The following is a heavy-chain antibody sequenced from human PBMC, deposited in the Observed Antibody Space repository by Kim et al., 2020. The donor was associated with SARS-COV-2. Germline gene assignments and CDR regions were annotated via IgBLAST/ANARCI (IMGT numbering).Heavy chain of an antibody. V-gene: IGHV4-59*01. J-gene: IGHJ2*01. D-gene: IGHD3-16*01. CDR3: ASEGVASGYFDL. Sequence: NYNPSLKSRVTISVDTSKNQFSLKLSSVTAADTAVYYCASEGVASGYFDLWGRGTLVTVSS.